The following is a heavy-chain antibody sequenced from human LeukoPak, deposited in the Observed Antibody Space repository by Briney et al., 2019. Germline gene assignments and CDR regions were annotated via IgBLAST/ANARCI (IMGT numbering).Heavy chain of an antibody. CDR1: GFTFNNYA. CDR3: AKEAARLGQDLSGY. V-gene: IGHV3-23*01. J-gene: IGHJ4*02. D-gene: IGHD6-6*01. CDR2: ISGSGVNT. Sequence: GGSLRLSCAASGFTFNNYAMCWVRQAPGKGLEWISCISGSGVNTFYADSVKGRFTISRDNSKNTLYLQMNSLRAEDTAVYYCAKEAARLGQDLSGYWGQGTLVTVSS.